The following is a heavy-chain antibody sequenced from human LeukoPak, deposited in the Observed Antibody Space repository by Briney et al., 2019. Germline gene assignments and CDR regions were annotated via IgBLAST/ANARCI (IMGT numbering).Heavy chain of an antibody. D-gene: IGHD1-26*01. CDR3: ASGWALS. CDR1: GDSVSNKNAA. J-gene: IGHJ5*02. CDR2: TYYRSEWHT. V-gene: IGHV6-1*01. Sequence: SQTLTLTCAVSGDSVSNKNAAWNWIRQSPSRGLEWLGRTYYRSEWHTDYAFSVKGRITINADTSKNQFSLQLGYVTPEDTAVYYCASGWALSWGQGTLVTVSS.